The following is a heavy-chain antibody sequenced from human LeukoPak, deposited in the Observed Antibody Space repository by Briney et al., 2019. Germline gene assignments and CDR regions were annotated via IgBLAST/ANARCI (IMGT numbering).Heavy chain of an antibody. V-gene: IGHV1-2*02. Sequence: ASVKVSCKASGYTFTGYYMHWVRQAPGQGLEWMGWINPNSGGTNYAQKFQGRVTMTRDTPISTAYMELSRLRSDDTAVYYCARATAFLLWFGELMGAFDIWGQGTMVTVSS. CDR3: ARATAFLLWFGELMGAFDI. CDR2: INPNSGGT. CDR1: GYTFTGYY. J-gene: IGHJ3*02. D-gene: IGHD3-10*01.